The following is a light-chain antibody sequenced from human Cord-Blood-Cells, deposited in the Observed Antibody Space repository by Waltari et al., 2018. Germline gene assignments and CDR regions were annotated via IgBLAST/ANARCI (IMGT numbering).Light chain of an antibody. V-gene: IGLV10-54*01. Sequence: QAGLTQPPSVSKGLRQTATLTCTGNSNNVGNQGAAWLQQHQGHPPNLLSYRNNNRPSGISERLSASRSGNTASLTITGLQPEDADDYYCSAWDSSLSASVFGGGTKLTVL. CDR1: SNNVGNQG. J-gene: IGLJ3*02. CDR2: RNN. CDR3: SAWDSSLSASV.